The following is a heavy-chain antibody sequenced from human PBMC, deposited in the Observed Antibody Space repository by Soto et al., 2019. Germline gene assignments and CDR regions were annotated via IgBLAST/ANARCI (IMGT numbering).Heavy chain of an antibody. CDR2: ISGSGGST. V-gene: IGHV3-23*01. CDR1: GFTFSSYA. CDR3: ASSDGGSYGMDV. Sequence: PGGSLRLSCAASGFTFSSYAMSWVRQAPGKGLEWVSAISGSGGSTYYADSVKGRFTISRDNSKNTLYLQMNSLRAEDTAVYYCASSDGGSYGMDVWGQGTTVTVSS. J-gene: IGHJ6*02. D-gene: IGHD6-6*01.